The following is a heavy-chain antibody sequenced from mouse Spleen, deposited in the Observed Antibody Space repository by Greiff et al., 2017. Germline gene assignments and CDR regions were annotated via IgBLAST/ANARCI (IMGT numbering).Heavy chain of an antibody. Sequence: VQLQQSGAELVRPGASVTLSCKASGYTFTDYEMHWVKQTPVHGLEWIGAIDPETGGTAYNQKFKGKAILTADKSSSTAYMELRSLTSEDSAVYYCTRGRAAWFAYWGQGTLVTVSA. J-gene: IGHJ3*01. CDR2: IDPETGGT. V-gene: IGHV1-15*01. D-gene: IGHD3-1*01. CDR3: TRGRAAWFAY. CDR1: GYTFTDYE.